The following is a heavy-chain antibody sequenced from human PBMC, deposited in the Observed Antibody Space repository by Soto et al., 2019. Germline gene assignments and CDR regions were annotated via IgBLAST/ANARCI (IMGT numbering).Heavy chain of an antibody. Sequence: PGGSLRLSCAASGFTFSSYAMHWVRQVPGKGLEWVAVISYDGSNKYYADSVKGRFTISRDNSKNTLYLQMNSLRAEDTAVYYCARDTAATHNYYFDYWGQGTLVTVSS. V-gene: IGHV3-30-3*01. J-gene: IGHJ4*02. CDR3: ARDTAATHNYYFDY. CDR1: GFTFSSYA. CDR2: ISYDGSNK. D-gene: IGHD2-15*01.